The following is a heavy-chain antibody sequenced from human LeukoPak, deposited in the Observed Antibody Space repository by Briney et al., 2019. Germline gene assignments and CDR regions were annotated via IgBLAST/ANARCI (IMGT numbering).Heavy chain of an antibody. Sequence: GGSLRLSCAASGSTFSSYAMYWVRQAPGKGLEWVSAITGGGDTTYYADYVKGRFTISRDNSKNTLSLQMNSLRAEDTAVYYCARSVGGFFDYWGQGTLVTVSS. J-gene: IGHJ4*02. CDR3: ARSVGGFFDY. V-gene: IGHV3-23*01. CDR1: GSTFSSYA. CDR2: ITGGGDTT.